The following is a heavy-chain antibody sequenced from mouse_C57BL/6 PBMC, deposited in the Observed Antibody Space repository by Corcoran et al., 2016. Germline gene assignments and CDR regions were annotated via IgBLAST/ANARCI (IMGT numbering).Heavy chain of an antibody. CDR3: ARFPDGYVDY. CDR1: GYTFTTYG. Sequence: QIQLVQSGPELKKPGETVKISCKASGYTFTTYGMSWVKQAPGKGLKWMGWINTYSGVPTYADDFKGRFAFSLETSASTAYLQINNLKNEDTATYFCARFPDGYVDYWGQGTTLTVSS. CDR2: INTYSGVP. V-gene: IGHV9-3*01. D-gene: IGHD2-3*01. J-gene: IGHJ2*01.